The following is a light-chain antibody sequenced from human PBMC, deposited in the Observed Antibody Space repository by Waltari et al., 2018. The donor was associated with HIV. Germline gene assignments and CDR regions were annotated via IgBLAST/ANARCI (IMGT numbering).Light chain of an antibody. CDR1: QRLLDSNGYDY. CDR2: LGS. V-gene: IGKV2-28*01. Sequence: DIVMTQSPLSLPVIPGEPASISCRSSQRLLDSNGYDYLAWYLQKPGQSPQLLIYLGSNRASGVPDRFSGSGSGTDFTLKISRVEAEDVGVYYCIQALKHPRTFGQGTKVEIK. CDR3: IQALKHPRT. J-gene: IGKJ1*01.